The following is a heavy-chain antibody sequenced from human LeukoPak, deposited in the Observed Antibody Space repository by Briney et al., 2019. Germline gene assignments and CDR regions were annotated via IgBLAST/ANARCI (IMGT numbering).Heavy chain of an antibody. J-gene: IGHJ4*02. Sequence: PSETLSLTCTVSGYCISSGYYWGWIRQPPGKGLEWIGSIYHSGSTYYNPSLKSRVTISVDTSKNQFSLKLSSVTAADTAVYYCARESGIAAADYWGQGTLVTVSS. CDR3: ARESGIAAADY. D-gene: IGHD6-13*01. CDR2: IYHSGST. V-gene: IGHV4-38-2*02. CDR1: GYCISSGYY.